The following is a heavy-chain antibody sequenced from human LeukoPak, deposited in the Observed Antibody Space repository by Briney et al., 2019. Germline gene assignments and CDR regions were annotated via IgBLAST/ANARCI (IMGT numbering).Heavy chain of an antibody. V-gene: IGHV4-34*01. CDR2: INHSGST. CDR3: ARGNSRGSHIDY. D-gene: IGHD1-26*01. CDR1: GGSFSGYY. Sequence: PSETLSLTCAVYGGSFSGYYWSWIRQPPGKGLEWIGEINHSGSTNYNPSLKSRVTISVDTSKTQFSLRLRSVTAADTAVYYCARGNSRGSHIDYWGQGTLVTVSS. J-gene: IGHJ4*02.